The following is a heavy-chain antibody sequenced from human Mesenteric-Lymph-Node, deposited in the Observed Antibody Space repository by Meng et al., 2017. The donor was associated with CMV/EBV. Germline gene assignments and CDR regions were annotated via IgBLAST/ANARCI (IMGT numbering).Heavy chain of an antibody. CDR1: GGYRSSGGYL. CDR2: ISYSGNT. CDR3: GRDCSSASCREPVDY. Sequence: GGYRSSGGYLWSWIRQTTGKGLEWIGYISYSGNTYYSPSLKNRITISLDTSKNQCSLTVTSVTAADTAVYYCGRDCSSASCREPVDYWGQGTLVTVSS. V-gene: IGHV4-30-4*01. D-gene: IGHD2-2*01. J-gene: IGHJ4*02.